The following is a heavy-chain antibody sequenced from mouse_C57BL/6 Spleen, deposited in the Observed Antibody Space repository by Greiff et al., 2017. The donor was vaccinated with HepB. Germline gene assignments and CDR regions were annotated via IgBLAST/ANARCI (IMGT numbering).Heavy chain of an antibody. Sequence: QVQLKQSGAELVKPGASVKISCKASGYAFSSYWMNWVKPRPGKGLEWIGQIYPGDGDTNYNGKFKGKATMTADKSSSTAYMQLSSLTSEDSAVYFCARAGSSHYAMDYWGQGTSVTVSS. CDR1: GYAFSSYW. CDR2: IYPGDGDT. V-gene: IGHV1-80*01. J-gene: IGHJ4*01. CDR3: ARAGSSHYAMDY. D-gene: IGHD1-1*01.